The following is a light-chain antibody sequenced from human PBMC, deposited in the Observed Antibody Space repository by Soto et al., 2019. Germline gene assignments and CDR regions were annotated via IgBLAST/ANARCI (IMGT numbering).Light chain of an antibody. CDR1: QSISSW. J-gene: IGKJ1*01. CDR3: QQYNSYSLWT. V-gene: IGKV1-5*01. Sequence: DIQMTQSPSTLSASVGDRVTITCRASQSISSWLAWYQQKPGKAPKLLIYDASSLESGVPSRFSGSGSGTEFTLTISSLQPDDFATSYCQQYNSYSLWTFGQGTNVEIK. CDR2: DAS.